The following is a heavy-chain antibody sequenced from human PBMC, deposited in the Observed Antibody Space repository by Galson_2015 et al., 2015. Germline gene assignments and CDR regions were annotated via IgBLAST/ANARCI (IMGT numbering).Heavy chain of an antibody. CDR2: IKSKSEGGTT. CDR1: GFTFSDAW. J-gene: IGHJ3*02. CDR3: TTLAAIDI. Sequence: SLRLSFAASGFTFSDAWMSWVRQAPGKGLEWVGRIKSKSEGGTTDYAAPVKGRFTISRDDSKNTLYLHMNSLKTEDTAVYFCTTLAAIDIWGQGTMVTVSS. V-gene: IGHV3-15*01.